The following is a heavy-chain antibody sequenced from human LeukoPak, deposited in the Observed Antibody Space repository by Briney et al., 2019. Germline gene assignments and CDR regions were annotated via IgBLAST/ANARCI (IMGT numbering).Heavy chain of an antibody. CDR2: IKQDGSAR. CDR1: GFTFSSHW. V-gene: IGHV3-7*03. J-gene: IGHJ1*01. CDR3: ARRGDSRGYYFD. D-gene: IGHD3-22*01. Sequence: PGGSLRLSCAASGFTFSSHWMTWVRQAPGKGLEWVANIKQDGSARYYVDSLKGRFTISRDNAKNSLYLEMNSLRVEDTAVYYCARRGDSRGYYFDWGQGTLVTVSS.